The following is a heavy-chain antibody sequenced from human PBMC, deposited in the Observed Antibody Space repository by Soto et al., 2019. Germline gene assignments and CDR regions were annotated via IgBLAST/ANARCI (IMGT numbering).Heavy chain of an antibody. J-gene: IGHJ4*02. Sequence: SETLSLTCTVSGGSISSYYWSWIRQPPGKGLERIGYIYYSGSTNYNPSLKSRVTISVDTSKNQFSLKLSSVTAADTAVYYCARSTGYSRGWYYFAYGARGPWVPGSS. CDR2: IYYSGST. V-gene: IGHV4-59*01. CDR1: GGSISSYY. CDR3: ARSTGYSRGWYYFAY. D-gene: IGHD6-19*01.